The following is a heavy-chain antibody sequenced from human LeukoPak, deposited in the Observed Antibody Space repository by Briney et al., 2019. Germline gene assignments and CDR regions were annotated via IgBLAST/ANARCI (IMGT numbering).Heavy chain of an antibody. CDR2: IKQHGSEK. J-gene: IGHJ4*02. V-gene: IGHV3-7*01. Sequence: GGSLRLSCAASGFTFSSYWMTWVRQAPGKGLEWVANIKQHGSEKYYVDSVKGRFTISRDNAKNSLYLQMNSLRAEDTAVYYCARDRDDYVWGSYQDYWGQGTLVIVSS. CDR3: ARDRDDYVWGSYQDY. D-gene: IGHD3-16*02. CDR1: GFTFSSYW.